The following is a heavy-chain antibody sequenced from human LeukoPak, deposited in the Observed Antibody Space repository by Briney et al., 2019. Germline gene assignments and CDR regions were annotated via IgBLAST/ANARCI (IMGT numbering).Heavy chain of an antibody. J-gene: IGHJ3*02. CDR1: GFTFSSYS. Sequence: GGSLRLSCAASGFTFSSYSMNWVRQAPGKGLEWVTSISSSSSYIYYADSVKGRFTISRDNAKNSLYLQMNSLRAEDTAVYYCARAWSAGSGNSAFDIWGQGTMVTVSS. V-gene: IGHV3-21*01. CDR2: ISSSSSYI. CDR3: ARAWSAGSGNSAFDI. D-gene: IGHD3-10*01.